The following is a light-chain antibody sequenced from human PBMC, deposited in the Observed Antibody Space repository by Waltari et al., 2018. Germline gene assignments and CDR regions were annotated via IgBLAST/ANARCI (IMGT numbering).Light chain of an antibody. CDR3: NSYAGSTRV. CDR2: EGS. J-gene: IGLJ1*01. Sequence: QSALTQPPSASGSPGQSVTISCTGTSSDVGAYKYVSWYQQYPGKAPKLLIYEGSKRPSGVPDRFSGSKPGTTASLTVSGLQAEDEADYDGNSYAGSTRVFGTGTKVTVL. CDR1: SSDVGAYKY. V-gene: IGLV2-8*01.